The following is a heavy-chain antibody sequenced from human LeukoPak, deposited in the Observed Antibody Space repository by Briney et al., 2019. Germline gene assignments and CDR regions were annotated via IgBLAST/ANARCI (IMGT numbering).Heavy chain of an antibody. CDR3: ARAVVGANSVDY. J-gene: IGHJ4*02. V-gene: IGHV1-2*02. Sequence: ASVKVSCKASGYTFTSYGISWVRQAPGQGLEWMGWISAYSGGTNYAQKFQGRVTMTRDTSISTAYMELSRLRSDDTAVYYCARAVVGANSVDYWGQGTLVTVSS. CDR2: ISAYSGGT. CDR1: GYTFTSYG. D-gene: IGHD1-26*01.